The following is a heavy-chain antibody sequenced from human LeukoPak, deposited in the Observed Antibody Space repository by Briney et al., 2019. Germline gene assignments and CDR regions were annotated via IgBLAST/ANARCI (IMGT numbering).Heavy chain of an antibody. Sequence: GGSLRLSCAASGFTVSSNYMSWVRQAPGKGLEWVSVIYSGGSTYYADSVKGRFTISRDNSKNTLYLQLSSLRAEDTAVYYCAKDLITMVRGGPMDVWGQGTTVTVSS. CDR1: GFTVSSNY. J-gene: IGHJ6*02. CDR2: IYSGGST. D-gene: IGHD3-10*01. V-gene: IGHV3-53*05. CDR3: AKDLITMVRGGPMDV.